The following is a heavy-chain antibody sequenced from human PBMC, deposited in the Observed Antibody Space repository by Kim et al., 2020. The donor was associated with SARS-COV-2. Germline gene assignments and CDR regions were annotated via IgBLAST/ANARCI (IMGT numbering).Heavy chain of an antibody. CDR3: AQNGYYYGMDV. V-gene: IGHV4-30-2*04. Sequence: TYHNPSLKTRVTISVDTSKNQFSLKLSSVTAADTAVYYCAQNGYYYGMDVWGQGTTVTVSS. D-gene: IGHD1-1*01. CDR2: T. J-gene: IGHJ6*02.